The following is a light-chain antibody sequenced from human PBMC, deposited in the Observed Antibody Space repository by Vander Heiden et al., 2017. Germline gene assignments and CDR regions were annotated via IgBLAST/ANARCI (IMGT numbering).Light chain of an antibody. CDR2: KDS. V-gene: IGLV3-25*03. Sequence: SYELTQPPSVSVSPGQTARITCSGDALPKKYAYWYQQKPGQAPVLVIYKDSERPAGIPERFSGSSSGTTVTLTIRGVQAEDEADYYCQSADSSGTYVFGTGTKVTVL. J-gene: IGLJ1*01. CDR1: ALPKKY. CDR3: QSADSSGTYV.